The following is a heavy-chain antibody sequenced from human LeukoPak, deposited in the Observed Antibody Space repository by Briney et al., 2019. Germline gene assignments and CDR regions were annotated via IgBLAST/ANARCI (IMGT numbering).Heavy chain of an antibody. Sequence: GESLKISCKGSGYSFTKYWIGWVRQMPGKGLEWMGIIYPGDSDTRHRPSFQGQVTISADKSINTAYLQWSSLKASDTAIYYCARGPYDVLTLYYFEYWGQGTLVTVSS. D-gene: IGHD3-9*01. J-gene: IGHJ4*02. CDR1: GYSFTKYW. CDR3: ARGPYDVLTLYYFEY. V-gene: IGHV5-51*01. CDR2: IYPGDSDT.